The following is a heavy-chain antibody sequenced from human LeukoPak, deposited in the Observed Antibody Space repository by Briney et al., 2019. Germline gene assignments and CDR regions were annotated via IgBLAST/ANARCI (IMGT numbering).Heavy chain of an antibody. J-gene: IGHJ5*02. Sequence: ASVKVSCKASGYTFTSYDINWVRQAPGQGLEWMGWINPNSGGTNYAQKFQGRVTMTRDTSISTAYMELSRLRSDDTAVYYCARVSTGGSYPNWFDPWGQGTLVTVSS. D-gene: IGHD1-26*01. V-gene: IGHV1-2*02. CDR1: GYTFTSYD. CDR2: INPNSGGT. CDR3: ARVSTGGSYPNWFDP.